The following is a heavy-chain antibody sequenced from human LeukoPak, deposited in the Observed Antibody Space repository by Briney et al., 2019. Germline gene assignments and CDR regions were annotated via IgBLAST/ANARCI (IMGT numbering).Heavy chain of an antibody. D-gene: IGHD6-19*01. CDR3: ARDVAVATYYYYGMDV. CDR1: GYTFTSYG. J-gene: IGHJ6*02. Sequence: ASVKLSCKASGYTFTSYGIRWVRQAPGQGLEWMGWISAYNGNTNYAQKLQGRVTMTTDTSTSTAYMELRSLRSDDTAVYYCARDVAVATYYYYGMDVWGQGTTVTVSS. CDR2: ISAYNGNT. V-gene: IGHV1-18*01.